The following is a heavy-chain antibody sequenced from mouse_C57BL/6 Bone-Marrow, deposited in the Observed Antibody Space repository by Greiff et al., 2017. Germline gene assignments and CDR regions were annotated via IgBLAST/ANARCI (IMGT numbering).Heavy chain of an antibody. D-gene: IGHD2-4*01. V-gene: IGHV1-19*01. CDR2: INPYNGGT. J-gene: IGHJ4*01. CDR1: GYTFTDYY. Sequence: VQLKESGPVLVKPGASVKMSCKASGYTFTDYYMNWVKQSHGKSLEWIGVINPYNGGTSYNQKFKGKATLTVDKSSSTAYMELNSLTSEDSAVYYCARIYYDLVSNYYAMDYWGQGTSVTVSS. CDR3: ARIYYDLVSNYYAMDY.